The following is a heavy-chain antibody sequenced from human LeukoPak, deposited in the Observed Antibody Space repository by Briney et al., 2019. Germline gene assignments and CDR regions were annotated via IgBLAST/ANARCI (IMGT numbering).Heavy chain of an antibody. V-gene: IGHV3-21*01. Sequence: GGSLRLSCAASGFDFSTYYLNWVRQAPGKGLEWVSSISSSSSNIFYSDLVKGRFTISRDNAKNSLYLQMNSLRAEDTAVYYCAIDRYSSGWYTFDYWGQGTLVTVSS. CDR3: AIDRYSSGWYTFDY. CDR2: ISSSSSNI. CDR1: GFDFSTYY. J-gene: IGHJ4*02. D-gene: IGHD6-19*01.